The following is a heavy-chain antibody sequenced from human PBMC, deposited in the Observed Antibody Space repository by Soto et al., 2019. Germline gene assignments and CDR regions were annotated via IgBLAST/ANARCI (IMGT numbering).Heavy chain of an antibody. V-gene: IGHV4-61*01. CDR2: IYYTGST. CDR1: GGSVSNSIYY. J-gene: IGHJ4*02. CDR3: ARVAVHTAWYNDY. D-gene: IGHD1-1*01. Sequence: PSETLSLTCIVSGGSVSNSIYYWSWLRQPPGKGLEWIGYIYYTGSTIYNPSLESRVVMSMDTSKNQVSLTLRSVTTADTATYYCARVAVHTAWYNDYSCPGLPVSVSS.